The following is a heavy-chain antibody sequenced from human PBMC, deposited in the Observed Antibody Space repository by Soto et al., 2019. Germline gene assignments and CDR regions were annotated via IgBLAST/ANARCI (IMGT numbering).Heavy chain of an antibody. CDR1: GYTFTSFG. V-gene: IGHV1-18*04. J-gene: IGHJ4*02. Sequence: ASVKVSCKTSGYTFTSFGVSWVRQAPGQGLEWMGWISGYNGKTKYAQSLQGRVTMTADTSTSTAYLELRGLRSDDTAVYFCARDKMIDDFGLGTYDYWGQGTKVTVSS. CDR2: ISGYNGKT. CDR3: ARDKMIDDFGLGTYDY. D-gene: IGHD3-10*01.